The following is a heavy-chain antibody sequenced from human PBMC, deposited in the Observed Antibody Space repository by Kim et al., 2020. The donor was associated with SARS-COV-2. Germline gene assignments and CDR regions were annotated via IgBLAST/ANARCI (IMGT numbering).Heavy chain of an antibody. CDR3: ARVGRRGYSSSWYYFDY. V-gene: IGHV4-34*01. D-gene: IGHD6-6*01. Sequence: SETLSLTCAVYGGSFSGYYWSWIRQPPGKGLEWIGEINHSGSTNYNPSLKSRVTISVDTSKNQFSLKLSSVTAADTAVYYCARVGRRGYSSSWYYFDYWGQGTLVTVSS. CDR1: GGSFSGYY. J-gene: IGHJ4*02. CDR2: INHSGST.